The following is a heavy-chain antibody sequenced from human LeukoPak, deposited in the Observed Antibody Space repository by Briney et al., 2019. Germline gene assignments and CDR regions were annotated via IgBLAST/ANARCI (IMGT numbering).Heavy chain of an antibody. CDR1: GYTFTSYY. CDR3: ARGEGEKVVILPADFDS. J-gene: IGHJ4*02. D-gene: IGHD2/OR15-2a*01. V-gene: IGHV1-46*01. Sequence: ASVKVSCKASGYTFTSYYMHWVRQAPGQGLEWMGIINPSGGSTNYAQKFQGRVTMTRDTSTSTVYMELSSLRSEDTAVYYCARGEGEKVVILPADFDSWGQGTLVTVSS. CDR2: INPSGGST.